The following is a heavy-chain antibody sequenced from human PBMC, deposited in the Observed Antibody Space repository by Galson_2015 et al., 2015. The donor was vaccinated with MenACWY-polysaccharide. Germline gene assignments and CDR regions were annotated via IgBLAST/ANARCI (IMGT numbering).Heavy chain of an antibody. CDR2: INPNSGGT. CDR3: ASDRITMVRGVIIAFGMDV. Sequence: SVKVSCKASGYTFTGYYMHWVRQAPGQGLEWMGWINPNSGGTNYAQKFQGRVTMTRDTSISTAYMELSRLRSDDTAVYYCASDRITMVRGVIIAFGMDVWGQGTTVTVSS. V-gene: IGHV1-2*02. CDR1: GYTFTGYY. D-gene: IGHD3-10*01. J-gene: IGHJ6*02.